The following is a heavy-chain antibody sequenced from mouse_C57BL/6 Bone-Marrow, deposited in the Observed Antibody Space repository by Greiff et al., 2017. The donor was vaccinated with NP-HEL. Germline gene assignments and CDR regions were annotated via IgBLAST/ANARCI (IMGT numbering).Heavy chain of an antibody. CDR1: GYTFTSYD. J-gene: IGHJ3*01. D-gene: IGHD2-10*01. Sequence: VKLMESGPELVKPGASVKLSCKASGYTFTSYDINWVKQRPGQGLEWIGWIYPRDGSTKYNEKFKGKATLTVDTSSSTAYMERHSLTSEDSAVYFCARSYYLAYWGQGTLVTVSA. V-gene: IGHV1-85*01. CDR3: ARSYYLAY. CDR2: IYPRDGST.